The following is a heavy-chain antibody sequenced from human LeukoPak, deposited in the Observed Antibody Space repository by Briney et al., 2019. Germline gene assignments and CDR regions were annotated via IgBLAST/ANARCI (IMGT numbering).Heavy chain of an antibody. CDR1: GFTFSSYS. CDR2: ISSSSSYI. CDR3: ARSLYCSSTSCYAGGYYYYGMDV. Sequence: GGSLRLSCAASGFTFSSYSMNWVRQAPGKGLEWVSSISSSSSYIYYADSVKGRFTISRDNAKNSLYLQMDSLRAEDTAVYYCARSLYCSSTSCYAGGYYYYGMDVWGQGTTVTVSS. J-gene: IGHJ6*02. V-gene: IGHV3-21*01. D-gene: IGHD2-2*01.